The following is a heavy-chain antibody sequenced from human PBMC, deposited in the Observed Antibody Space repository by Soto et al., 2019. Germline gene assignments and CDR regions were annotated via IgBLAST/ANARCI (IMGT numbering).Heavy chain of an antibody. CDR3: ARGEQYSGRIFDY. V-gene: IGHV6-1*01. CDR1: GDSVSSNSAG. Sequence: PSQTLSLTCAITGDSVSSNSAGWSWVRQSPSRGLEWLGRTYYRSKWYYEYAVSVRGRITINPDASKNQYSLQLNSVTPEDTAVYFCARGEQYSGRIFDYWGQGTLVTVSS. J-gene: IGHJ4*01. D-gene: IGHD1-26*01. CDR2: TYYRSKWYY.